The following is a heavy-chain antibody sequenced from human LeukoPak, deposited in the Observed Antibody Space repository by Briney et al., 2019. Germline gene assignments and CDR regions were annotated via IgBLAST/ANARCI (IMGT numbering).Heavy chain of an antibody. D-gene: IGHD3-10*01. Sequence: GGSLRLSCAASGFTFSSYGMHWVRQAPGKGLEWVAVISYDGSNKYYADSVKGRFTISRDNSKNTLYLQMNSLRAEDTAVYYCAEEPHVVRGATHFDYWGQGTLVTVPS. CDR2: ISYDGSNK. J-gene: IGHJ4*02. V-gene: IGHV3-30*18. CDR3: AEEPHVVRGATHFDY. CDR1: GFTFSSYG.